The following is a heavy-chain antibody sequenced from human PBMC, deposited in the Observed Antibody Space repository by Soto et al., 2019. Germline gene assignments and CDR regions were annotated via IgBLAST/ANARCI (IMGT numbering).Heavy chain of an antibody. CDR1: GGSISSSSSS. J-gene: IGHJ6*03. CDR3: ARTYVTDVVVVPASKDYMDV. CDR2: ISYSGST. Sequence: QLQLQESGPGLVKPSETLSLTCTVSGGSISSSSSSWGWIRQPPGKGLEWLGIISYSGSTYYSPSLKVRATISVSASKNLFSLKLSSVTAAETAVYYCARTYVTDVVVVPASKDYMDVWGKGTTVTVSS. V-gene: IGHV4-39*01. D-gene: IGHD2-2*01.